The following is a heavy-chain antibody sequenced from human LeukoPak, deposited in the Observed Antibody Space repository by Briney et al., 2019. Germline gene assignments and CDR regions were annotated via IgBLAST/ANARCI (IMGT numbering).Heavy chain of an antibody. V-gene: IGHV3-30*03. J-gene: IGHJ4*02. D-gene: IGHD6-19*01. CDR2: ISYDGSNK. CDR3: ARGTGWLYFDY. CDR1: GFTFSSYG. Sequence: PGGSLRLSCAASGFTFSSYGMHWVRQAPGKGLEWVAVISYDGSNKYYADSVKGRFTISRDNSKNTLYLQMNSLRAEDTAVYFCARGTGWLYFDYWGRGTLVTVSS.